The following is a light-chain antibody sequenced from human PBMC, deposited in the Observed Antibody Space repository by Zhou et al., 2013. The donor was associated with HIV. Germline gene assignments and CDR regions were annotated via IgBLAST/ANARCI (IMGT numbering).Light chain of an antibody. J-gene: IGKJ1*01. CDR2: GAS. CDR3: LQHNSLPQT. Sequence: EIVMTQSPATLSVSPGERATLSCRASQSVSSNLAWYQQKPGQAPRLLIYGASTRATGIPARFSGSGSGTEFTLTISSLQLEDFATYYCLQHNSLPQTFGQGTKVEIK. CDR1: QSVSSN. V-gene: IGKV3-15*01.